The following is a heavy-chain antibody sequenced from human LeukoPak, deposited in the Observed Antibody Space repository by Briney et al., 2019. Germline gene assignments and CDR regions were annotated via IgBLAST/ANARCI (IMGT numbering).Heavy chain of an antibody. CDR2: IYSSGTT. J-gene: IGHJ3*02. Sequence: PSETLSLTCTVSGGSISSSSYYWVWIRQPPGKGLEWIGTIYSSGTTFYNPPLESRVTISVDTSKNQFSLKLSSVTAADTAVYYCASERANPGIAADVIWGQGTMVTVSS. CDR1: GGSISSSSYY. CDR3: ASERANPGIAADVI. D-gene: IGHD6-13*01. V-gene: IGHV4-39*07.